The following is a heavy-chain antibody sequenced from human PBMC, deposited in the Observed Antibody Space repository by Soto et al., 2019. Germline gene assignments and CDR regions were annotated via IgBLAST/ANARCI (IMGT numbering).Heavy chain of an antibody. CDR3: AKVGYSYGYY. J-gene: IGHJ4*02. CDR2: ISYDGSNK. D-gene: IGHD5-18*01. V-gene: IGHV3-30*18. CDR1: GFTFSSYG. Sequence: QVQLVESGGGVVQPGRSLRLSCAASGFTFSSYGRHWVRQAPGKGLEWVAVISYDGSNKYYADSVKGRFTISRDNSKNTRYLQMNSLRAEDTAVYYCAKVGYSYGYYWGQGTLVTVSS.